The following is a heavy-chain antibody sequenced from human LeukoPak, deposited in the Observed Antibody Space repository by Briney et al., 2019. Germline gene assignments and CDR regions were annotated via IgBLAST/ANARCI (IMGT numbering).Heavy chain of an antibody. CDR3: ARDLTPGCSSTSCYPIDAFDI. J-gene: IGHJ3*02. D-gene: IGHD2-2*01. CDR2: ISGSGGST. V-gene: IGHV3-23*01. CDR1: GFTFSSYA. Sequence: GGSLRLSCAASGFTFSSYAMSWVRQAPGKGLEWVSAISGSGGSTYYADSVKGRFTISRDNSKNTLYLQMNSLRAEDTAVYYCARDLTPGCSSTSCYPIDAFDIWGQGTMVTVSS.